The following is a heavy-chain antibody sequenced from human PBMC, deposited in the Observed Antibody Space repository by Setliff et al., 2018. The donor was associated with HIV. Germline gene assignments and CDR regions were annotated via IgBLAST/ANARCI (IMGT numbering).Heavy chain of an antibody. D-gene: IGHD2-2*01. Sequence: PGGSLRLSCAASGFTFSDHYMSWIRQAPGKGLEWVSYISGGSTSHMNYADSVKGRFTISRDNAKNTLYLQMNSLRAEDTAVYYCARSRTIGYCSSTSCPSLDVWGKGTTVTVSS. CDR1: GFTFSDHY. CDR3: ARSRTIGYCSSTSCPSLDV. V-gene: IGHV3-11*06. J-gene: IGHJ6*04. CDR2: ISGGSTSHM.